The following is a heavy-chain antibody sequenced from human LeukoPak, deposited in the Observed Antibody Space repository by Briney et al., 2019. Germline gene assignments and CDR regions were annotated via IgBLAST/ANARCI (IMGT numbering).Heavy chain of an antibody. Sequence: PSGTLSLTCAVSGGSISSSNWWSWIRQPPGKGLEWVGEINLNGGTSYNPSLKSRVTMSVDTSKSQFSLKLTSVTAADTAVYYCAKLGRGSRNGWGQGTLVTVSS. CDR2: INLNGGT. CDR3: AKLGRGSRNG. V-gene: IGHV4-4*02. J-gene: IGHJ4*02. CDR1: GGSISSSNW. D-gene: IGHD7-27*01.